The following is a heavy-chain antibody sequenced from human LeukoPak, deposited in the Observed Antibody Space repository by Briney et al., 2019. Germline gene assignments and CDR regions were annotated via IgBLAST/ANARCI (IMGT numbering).Heavy chain of an antibody. V-gene: IGHV1-8*01. D-gene: IGHD3-3*01. CDR3: ARGREVRFLEWLSTSYYFDY. CDR1: GYTFTGYD. CDR2: MNPNSGDT. J-gene: IGHJ4*02. Sequence: ASVKVSCKASGYTFTGYDINWVRQATGQGLEWMGWMNPNSGDTGYAQKFQGRVTMTRNTPISTAYMELSSLRSEDTAVYYCARGREVRFLEWLSTSYYFDYWGQGTLVTVSS.